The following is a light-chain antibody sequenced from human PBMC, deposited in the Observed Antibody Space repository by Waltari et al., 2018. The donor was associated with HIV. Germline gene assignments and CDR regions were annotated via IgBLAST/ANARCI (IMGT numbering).Light chain of an antibody. CDR1: SLRSYY. J-gene: IGLJ2*01. CDR2: GKN. Sequence: SSELTQDPAVSVALGQTVRITCQGDSLRSYYASWYQQKPGQAPVLVIYGKNNRPSGIPDRFSGSSSGNTASLTITGAQAEDEADYYCNSWDNSGNHLVVFGGGTKLTVL. CDR3: NSWDNSGNHLVV. V-gene: IGLV3-19*01.